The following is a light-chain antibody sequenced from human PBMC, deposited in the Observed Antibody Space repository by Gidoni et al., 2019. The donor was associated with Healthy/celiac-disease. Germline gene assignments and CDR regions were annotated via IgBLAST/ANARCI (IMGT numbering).Light chain of an antibody. CDR3: SSYTSSSTLV. Sequence: SALPQPASVSGSPGQSITISCTGPSSDVGGYNSVSWYQQHPGKAPKLMIYDVSKRSSGVANRFSGSKSGNTASLTISGRQAEDEADYYCSSYTSSSTLVFGTGTKVTVL. V-gene: IGLV2-14*01. J-gene: IGLJ1*01. CDR1: SSDVGGYNS. CDR2: DVS.